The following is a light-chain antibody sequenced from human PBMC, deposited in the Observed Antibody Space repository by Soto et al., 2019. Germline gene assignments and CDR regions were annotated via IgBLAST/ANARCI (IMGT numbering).Light chain of an antibody. V-gene: IGLV1-47*01. CDR3: AAWDDSLL. J-gene: IGLJ2*01. Sequence: QSVLTQPPSASGTPGQRVTISCSGSSSNIGSNYVYWYQQLPGTAPKLLIYRNNQRPSGVPDRFSGSKSGTSASLAISGLRSEDEADYYCAAWDDSLLFGGGTKLNVL. CDR2: RNN. CDR1: SSNIGSNY.